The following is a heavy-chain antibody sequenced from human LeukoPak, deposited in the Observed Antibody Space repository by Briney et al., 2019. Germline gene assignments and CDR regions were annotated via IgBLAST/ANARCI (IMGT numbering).Heavy chain of an antibody. CDR3: ARGGSDTAMAHDY. Sequence: GGSLRLSCAASGFTVSSNYMSWVRQAPGKGLEWVSVIYSGGSTYYADSVKGRFTISRDNSKNTLYLQMNSLRAEDTAVYYCARGGSDTAMAHDYWGQGTLVTVSS. V-gene: IGHV3-53*01. CDR2: IYSGGST. J-gene: IGHJ4*02. D-gene: IGHD5-18*01. CDR1: GFTVSSNY.